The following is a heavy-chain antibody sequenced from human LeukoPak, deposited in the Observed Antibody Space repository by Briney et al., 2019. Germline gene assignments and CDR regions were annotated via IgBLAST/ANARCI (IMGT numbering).Heavy chain of an antibody. CDR2: VNGGATTT. CDR1: GFTFSTYW. V-gene: IGHV3-74*01. D-gene: IGHD6-13*01. CDR3: VREAAVGVHFDY. Sequence: GGSLRLSCEASGFTFSTYWMDWVRQAPGKGLVWVSRVNGGATTTSYADSVKGRFTISRDNAKNTLYLQMSSLRAEDMAVYYCVREAAVGVHFDYWGQGTVVTVSS. J-gene: IGHJ4*02.